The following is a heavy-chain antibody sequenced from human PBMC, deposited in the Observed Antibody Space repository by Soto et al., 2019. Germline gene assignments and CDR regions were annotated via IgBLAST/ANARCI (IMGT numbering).Heavy chain of an antibody. D-gene: IGHD6-19*01. CDR2: ISYTGTT. Sequence: QVQLQESGPGLVKPSETLSLTCTVSGGSVSSGSYYWTWIRQPPGKGLEWIGYISYTGTTNYNPSPTCRFTIAGDPSKNQFSLRLSSVTPADTALYYCAKLVAVAGTDDWFAPWGQGTLVTVSS. J-gene: IGHJ5*02. CDR1: GGSVSSGSYY. CDR3: AKLVAVAGTDDWFAP. V-gene: IGHV4-61*01.